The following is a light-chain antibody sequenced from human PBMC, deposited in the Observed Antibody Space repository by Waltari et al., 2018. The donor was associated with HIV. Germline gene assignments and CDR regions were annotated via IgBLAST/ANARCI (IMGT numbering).Light chain of an antibody. J-gene: IGKJ4*01. CDR2: GSS. Sequence: EIVLTQSPGPLSLSPGERATLSCRASQSVSNSYLAWYQQKGGQAPRLLIYGSSDRATGIPDRFSGSGSGTDFTLTISRLEPEDFAVYYCQQYGSSPQTFGGGTNVEMK. CDR3: QQYGSSPQT. V-gene: IGKV3-20*01. CDR1: QSVSNSY.